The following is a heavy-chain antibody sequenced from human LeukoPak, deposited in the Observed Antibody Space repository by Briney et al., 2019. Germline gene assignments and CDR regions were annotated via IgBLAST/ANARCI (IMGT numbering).Heavy chain of an antibody. CDR3: ARGVDL. V-gene: IGHV4-34*01. Sequence: SETLSLTCGVSSGSLSGYYWRWIRQPPGGGLEWLGEITDSGSPNYNPSLKSRVTISGDTSKKQFSLNLTSVTAADTGVYYCARGVDLWGRGTPVTVSS. CDR1: SGSLSGYY. J-gene: IGHJ2*01. CDR2: ITDSGSP.